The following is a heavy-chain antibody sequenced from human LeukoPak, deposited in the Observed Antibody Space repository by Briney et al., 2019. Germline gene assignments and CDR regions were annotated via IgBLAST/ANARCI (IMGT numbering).Heavy chain of an antibody. Sequence: SETLSLTCTDSGGSISSYYWSWIRQPPGKGLEWIGYIYYSGSTNYNPSLKSRVTISVDTSKNQFSLKLSSVTAADTAVYYCARDRNSGVPYFDYWGQGTLVTVSS. CDR2: IYYSGST. V-gene: IGHV4-59*12. CDR3: ARDRNSGVPYFDY. CDR1: GGSISSYY. J-gene: IGHJ4*02. D-gene: IGHD1-26*01.